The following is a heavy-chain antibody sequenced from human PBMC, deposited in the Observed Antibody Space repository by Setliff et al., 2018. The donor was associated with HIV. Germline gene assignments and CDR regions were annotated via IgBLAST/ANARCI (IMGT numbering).Heavy chain of an antibody. CDR3: AISGSPERRPT. V-gene: IGHV5-51*01. J-gene: IGHJ5*02. CDR2: IYPDNSDT. Sequence: PGESLKISCKGSGYSFSSYWLGWVRQMPGKGLEWMGIIYPDNSDTRYSPSFQGQFTISADKSISTAYMQWSSLKASDTAIYYCAISGSPERRPTWGQGTLVTVSS. CDR1: GYSFSSYW. D-gene: IGHD3-10*01.